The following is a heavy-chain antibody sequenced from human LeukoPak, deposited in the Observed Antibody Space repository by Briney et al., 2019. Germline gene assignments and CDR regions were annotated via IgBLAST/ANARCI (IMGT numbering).Heavy chain of an antibody. Sequence: ASVKVSCKASGYTFTSYDINWVRQATGQGLEWLGWMSASSGNTGYAQKFQGRVSMTRATSISTAYLELSSLTFEDTAVYYCARTPPKGDMDYWGQGTLVTVSS. V-gene: IGHV1-8*01. CDR2: MSASSGNT. CDR1: GYTFTSYD. CDR3: ARTPPKGDMDY. D-gene: IGHD2-21*02. J-gene: IGHJ4*02.